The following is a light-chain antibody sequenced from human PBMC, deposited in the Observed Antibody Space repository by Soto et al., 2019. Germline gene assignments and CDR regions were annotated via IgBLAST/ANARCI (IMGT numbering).Light chain of an antibody. CDR3: MQGIQVPYT. J-gene: IGKJ2*01. CDR2: EVS. V-gene: IGKV2D-29*01. CDR1: QSLLYSDGKTC. Sequence: DVMVTQTPLSLSVTPGQSASISCKSSQSLLYSDGKTCLYWYLQKPGQPPQLLIYEVSNRFSGVTERFIGSGSRTDFTLEISRVEAEDVGLYYCMQGIQVPYTFGQGTKLEIK.